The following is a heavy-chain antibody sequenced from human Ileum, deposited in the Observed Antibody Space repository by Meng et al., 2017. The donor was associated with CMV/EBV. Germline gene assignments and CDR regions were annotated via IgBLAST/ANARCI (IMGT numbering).Heavy chain of an antibody. CDR1: GGTFSSYT. J-gene: IGHJ6*02. CDR3: ARATLYYYYGMDV. CDR2: IIPILGIA. V-gene: IGHV1-69*02. Sequence: SVKASCKASGGTFSSYTISWVRQAPGQGLEWMGRIIPILGIANYAQKFQGRVTITADKSTSTAYMELRSLRSDDTAVYYCARATLYYYYGMDVWGQGTTVTVSS.